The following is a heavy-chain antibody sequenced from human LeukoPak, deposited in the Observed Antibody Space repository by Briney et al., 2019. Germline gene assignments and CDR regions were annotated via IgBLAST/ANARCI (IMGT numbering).Heavy chain of an antibody. CDR3: ARHLRRAVLTASHFDY. V-gene: IGHV4-39*01. CDR2: IFYSGTT. CDR1: GGSISTTCYY. D-gene: IGHD3-9*01. J-gene: IGHJ4*02. Sequence: SETLSLTCTVSGGSISTTCYYWDWVRQPQGKGLEWIGSIFYSGTTYYNPSLTSRLTMSVDTSKNQFSLELNSVTAADTAVYYCARHLRRAVLTASHFDYWGQGTLVTVSS.